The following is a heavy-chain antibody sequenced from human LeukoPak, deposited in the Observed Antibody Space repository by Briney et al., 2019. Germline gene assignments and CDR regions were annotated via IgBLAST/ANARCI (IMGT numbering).Heavy chain of an antibody. CDR2: IHHSGSS. D-gene: IGHD3-10*01. Sequence: PSETLSLTCTVSADSLSSGGHYWAWIRQLPGKGLESIGFIHHSGSSRHNPSLKDRVAISVDASRKQFALRLSSVTAADTAIYYCARGGNRFGGFYFDYWGQGIQVIVSS. J-gene: IGHJ4*02. CDR3: ARGGNRFGGFYFDY. CDR1: ADSLSSGGHY. V-gene: IGHV4-31*03.